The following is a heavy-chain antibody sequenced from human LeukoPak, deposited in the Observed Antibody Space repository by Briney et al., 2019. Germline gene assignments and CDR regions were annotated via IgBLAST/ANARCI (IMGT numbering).Heavy chain of an antibody. CDR2: IYYSGST. D-gene: IGHD3-16*01. CDR1: GGSISNGDHY. CDR3: ARITLSWREFDC. J-gene: IGHJ4*02. V-gene: IGHV4-31*03. Sequence: SETLSLTCTVSGGSISNGDHYWSWIRQHPGKGLEWIGHIYYSGSTYYNPSLKSRGIISVETSKNQFSLKLSPVTAADTAVYYCARITLSWREFDCWSQGTLVTVSS.